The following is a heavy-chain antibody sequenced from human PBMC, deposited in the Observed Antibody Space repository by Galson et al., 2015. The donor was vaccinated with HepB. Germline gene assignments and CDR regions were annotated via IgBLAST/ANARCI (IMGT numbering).Heavy chain of an antibody. CDR3: ARDPNPGLSGSYPTDY. CDR2: IYSGGST. Sequence: SLRLSCAASGFTVSSNYMSWVRQAPGKGLEWVSVIYSGGSTYYADSVKGRFTISRDNSKNTLYLQMNSLRAEDTAVYYCARDPNPGLSGSYPTDYWGQGTLVTVSS. CDR1: GFTVSSNY. V-gene: IGHV3-66*02. D-gene: IGHD1-26*01. J-gene: IGHJ4*02.